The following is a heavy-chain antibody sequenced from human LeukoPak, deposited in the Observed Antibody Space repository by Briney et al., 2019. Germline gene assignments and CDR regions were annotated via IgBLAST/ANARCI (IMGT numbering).Heavy chain of an antibody. J-gene: IGHJ4*02. CDR3: ARVGLWFGLDY. Sequence: SETLSLTCTVSGGSISSFYWSWVRQPPGEGLEWIGYIYYTGSTKSNPSLKSRVTISVDTSKNQFSLKLSSVTAADTAVYYCARVGLWFGLDYWGQGTLVTVSS. CDR2: IYYTGST. V-gene: IGHV4-59*08. CDR1: GGSISSFY. D-gene: IGHD3-10*01.